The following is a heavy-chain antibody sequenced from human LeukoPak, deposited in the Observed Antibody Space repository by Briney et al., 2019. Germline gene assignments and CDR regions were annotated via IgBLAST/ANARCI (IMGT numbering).Heavy chain of an antibody. Sequence: ASVKVSCKASGYTFTGYYLHWVRQAPGQGLEWMGWINPNSGATDYAQKFQGRVTMTRDTSISTAYMELSRLRSDDTALYYCARAPLYYYDTSGWYYFDYWGQGTLVTLSS. CDR2: INPNSGAT. CDR1: GYTFTGYY. CDR3: ARAPLYYYDTSGWYYFDY. J-gene: IGHJ4*02. V-gene: IGHV1-2*02. D-gene: IGHD3-22*01.